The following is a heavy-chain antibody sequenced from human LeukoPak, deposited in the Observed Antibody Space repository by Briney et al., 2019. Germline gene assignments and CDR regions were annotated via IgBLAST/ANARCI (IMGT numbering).Heavy chain of an antibody. CDR3: VKEPAPYSLGDA. V-gene: IGHV3-33*06. J-gene: IGHJ6*04. CDR1: GFTFSRYG. CDR2: VWDNGINK. Sequence: GGSLRLSCAVSGFTFSRYGMHWVRQAPGKGLEWVAVVWDNGINKFYADSMKGRFTISRDNSKHTLSLHMNSLRAEDTAVYYCVKEPAPYSLGDAWGKGTTVTVSS. D-gene: IGHD3-16*01.